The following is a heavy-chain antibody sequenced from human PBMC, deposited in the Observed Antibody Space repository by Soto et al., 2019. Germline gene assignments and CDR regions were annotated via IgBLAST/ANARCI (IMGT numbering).Heavy chain of an antibody. CDR2: ISYDGSNK. V-gene: IGHV3-30-3*01. J-gene: IGHJ6*02. CDR1: GFTFRSYT. Sequence: QVQLVESGGGVVQPGRSLRLSCAASGFTFRSYTMHWVRQAPRKGLDWVALISYDGSNKDYADSVKGRFTISRDNSMNTLYLQMNTLRAEDTALYYCARGRVYCTDGVCFTRYHYYGMDVWGQGTTVTVSS. D-gene: IGHD2-8*01. CDR3: ARGRVYCTDGVCFTRYHYYGMDV.